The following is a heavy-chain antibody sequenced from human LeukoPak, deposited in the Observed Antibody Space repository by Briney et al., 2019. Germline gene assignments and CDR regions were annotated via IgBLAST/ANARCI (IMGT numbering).Heavy chain of an antibody. CDR1: GFTFSSYA. D-gene: IGHD1-26*01. V-gene: IGHV3-23*01. J-gene: IGHJ4*02. CDR2: ISGSGGST. CDR3: AKEHSGSYYFDY. Sequence: TGASLRLSCAASGFTFSSYAMSWVRQAPGKGLEWVSAISGSGGSTYYADSVKGRFTISRDNSKNTLYLQMNSPRAEDTAVYYCAKEHSGSYYFDYWGQGTLVTVSS.